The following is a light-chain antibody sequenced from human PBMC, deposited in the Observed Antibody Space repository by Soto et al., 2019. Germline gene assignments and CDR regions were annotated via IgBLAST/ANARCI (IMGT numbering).Light chain of an antibody. Sequence: EIVLTQSPGTLSVSPGDRATLSCRASQSVTSNLAWYQQKPGQAPRLLIYGASTRATGIPARFSGSGSGTEFTLTISSLQSEDFAVYFCQQYNNWPPITFGQGTRLENK. CDR3: QQYNNWPPIT. J-gene: IGKJ5*01. CDR1: QSVTSN. CDR2: GAS. V-gene: IGKV3-15*01.